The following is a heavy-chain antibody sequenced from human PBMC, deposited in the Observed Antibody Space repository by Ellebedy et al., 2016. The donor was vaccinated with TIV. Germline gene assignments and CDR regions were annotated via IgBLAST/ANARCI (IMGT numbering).Heavy chain of an antibody. CDR2: INPNNGVT. CDR3: AREAAIQLWLRDALDL. Sequence: ASVKVSCXTSGFTFCVVPYIHWVRQAPGQRPEWMGCINPNNGVTNYAPKFRGRVTMTRDTSINTVYLDLNTLSSDDTAVYYCAREAAIQLWLRDALDLWGQGTVVIVSA. J-gene: IGHJ3*01. CDR1: GFTFCVVPY. D-gene: IGHD5-18*01. V-gene: IGHV1-2*02.